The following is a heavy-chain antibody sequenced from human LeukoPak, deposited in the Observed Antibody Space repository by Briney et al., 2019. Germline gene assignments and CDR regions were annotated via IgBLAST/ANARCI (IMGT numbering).Heavy chain of an antibody. Sequence: QPGGSLRLSCAVSGFTVSSNYMGWVRQAPGKGLEWVSVFYASGSIYYADSVKGRFTISRDNSENTVFLQMNTLRAEDTAVYYCARLEKNSYYYMDVWGKGTTVTVSS. CDR2: FYASGSI. D-gene: IGHD1-1*01. V-gene: IGHV3-53*01. J-gene: IGHJ6*03. CDR1: GFTVSSNY. CDR3: ARLEKNSYYYMDV.